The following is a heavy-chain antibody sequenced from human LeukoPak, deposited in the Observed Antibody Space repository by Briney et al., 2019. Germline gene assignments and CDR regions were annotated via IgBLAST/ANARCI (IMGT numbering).Heavy chain of an antibody. V-gene: IGHV3-74*01. J-gene: IGHJ4*02. CDR1: GFTFSNHW. D-gene: IGHD5-12*01. CDR2: INSDGIST. CDR3: ARDLSGPLDY. Sequence: AGGSLRPSCAASGFTFSNHWMHWVRQAPGKGLEWVSRINSDGISTTYADSVKGRFTISRDNSKNTLYLQMNSLRAEDTAVYYCARDLSGPLDYWGQGTLVTVSS.